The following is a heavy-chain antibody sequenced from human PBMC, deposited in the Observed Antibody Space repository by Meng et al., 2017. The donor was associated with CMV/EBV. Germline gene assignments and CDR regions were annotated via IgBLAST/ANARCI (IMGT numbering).Heavy chain of an antibody. J-gene: IGHJ4*02. CDR1: GYTFTSYG. CDR3: ARSSHYDFWSGSPGRY. CDR2: IIPIFGTA. V-gene: IGHV1-69*05. Sequence: SVKVSCKASGYTFTSYGISWVRQAPGQGLEWMGGIIPIFGTANYAQKFQGRVTITTDESTSTAYMELSSLRSEDTAVYYCARSSHYDFWSGSPGRYWGQGTLVTVSS. D-gene: IGHD3-3*01.